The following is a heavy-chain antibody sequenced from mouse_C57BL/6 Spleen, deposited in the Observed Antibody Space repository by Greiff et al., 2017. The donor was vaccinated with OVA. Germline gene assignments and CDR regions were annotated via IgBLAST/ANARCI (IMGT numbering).Heavy chain of an antibody. CDR2: IHPNSGST. D-gene: IGHD1-1*01. CDR1: GYTFTSYW. V-gene: IGHV1-64*01. J-gene: IGHJ4*01. Sequence: QVQLQQPGAELVKPGASVKLSCKASGYTFTSYWMHWVKQRPGQGLEWIGMIHPNSGSTNYNEKFKSKATLTVDKSSSTAYMQLRSLTSEDSAVYYCGRPITTVVATTDAMDYWGQGTSVTVSS. CDR3: GRPITTVVATTDAMDY.